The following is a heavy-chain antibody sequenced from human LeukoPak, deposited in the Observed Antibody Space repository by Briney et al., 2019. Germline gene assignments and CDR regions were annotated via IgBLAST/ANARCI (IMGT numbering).Heavy chain of an antibody. Sequence: GASVTVSCKASGYTFTIYGFSWVRQAPGQGLEWMGWISAYNGDTKYAQRYQGRVTLTTDTSTGTAYMELRSLRYDRTAVYYCARDYRARVGRHSDLGGECDYWGQGTLVTVSS. CDR3: ARDYRARVGRHSDLGGECDY. D-gene: IGHD1-26*01. V-gene: IGHV1-18*01. CDR1: GYTFTIYG. J-gene: IGHJ4*02. CDR2: ISAYNGDT.